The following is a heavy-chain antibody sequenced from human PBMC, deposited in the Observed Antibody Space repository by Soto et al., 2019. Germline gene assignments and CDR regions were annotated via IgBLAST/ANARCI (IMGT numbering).Heavy chain of an antibody. V-gene: IGHV4-31*03. J-gene: IGHJ6*02. CDR2: IYSNGDT. Sequence: SETLSLTCSVSSDSMNSGGYYWSWIRQHPGKGLEWIGYIYSNGDTYYNPSLKSRVTISVDASKNQFSLNLTSVTAADTAVYYCARRGGSSSGYYYYAMDVWGQGTTVTVSS. CDR3: ARRGGSSSGYYYYAMDV. CDR1: SDSMNSGGYY. D-gene: IGHD6-6*01.